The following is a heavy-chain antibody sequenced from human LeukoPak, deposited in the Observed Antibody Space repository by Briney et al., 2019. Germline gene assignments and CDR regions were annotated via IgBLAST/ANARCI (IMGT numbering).Heavy chain of an antibody. CDR1: GGSISSGSYY. Sequence: PSQTLSLTCTVSGGSISSGSYYWSWIRQPAGKGLEWIGRIYTSGSTHYNPSLKSRVTISVDTSKNQFSLKLSSVTAADTAVYYCARDAGGYGFDPWGQGTLVTVSS. CDR3: ARDAGGYGFDP. J-gene: IGHJ5*02. CDR2: IYTSGST. D-gene: IGHD6-13*01. V-gene: IGHV4-61*02.